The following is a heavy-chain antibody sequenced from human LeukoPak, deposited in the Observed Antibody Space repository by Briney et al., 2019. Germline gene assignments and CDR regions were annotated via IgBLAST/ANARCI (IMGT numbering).Heavy chain of an antibody. CDR2: IYTSGST. CDR3: ARGREYQLLSGFDY. D-gene: IGHD2-2*01. Sequence: SQTLSLTCTVSGGSISSGSYYWSWIRQPAGKGLEWIGRIYTSGSTNYNPSLKSRVTISVDTSKNQFPLKLSSVTAADTAVYYCARGREYQLLSGFDYWGQGTLVTVSS. J-gene: IGHJ4*02. V-gene: IGHV4-61*02. CDR1: GGSISSGSYY.